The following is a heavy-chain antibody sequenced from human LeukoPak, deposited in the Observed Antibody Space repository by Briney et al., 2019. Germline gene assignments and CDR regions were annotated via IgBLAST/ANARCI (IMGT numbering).Heavy chain of an antibody. Sequence: GGSLRLSCAASGFTFITYAMHWVRQAPGNGLEWVAVTSYDGSNKYYAESVKGRFTISRDNSKNTLYLQMNSLRAEDTAVYYCARDRSYDFWSGYYTGGFDYWGQGTLVIVSS. D-gene: IGHD3-3*01. CDR2: TSYDGSNK. CDR3: ARDRSYDFWSGYYTGGFDY. J-gene: IGHJ4*02. V-gene: IGHV3-30-3*01. CDR1: GFTFITYA.